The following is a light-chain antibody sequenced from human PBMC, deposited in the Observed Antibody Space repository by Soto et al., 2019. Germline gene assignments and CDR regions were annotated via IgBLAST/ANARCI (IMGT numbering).Light chain of an antibody. CDR3: SSYAGHNNYV. Sequence: QSALTQPPSASGSPGQSVTISCTGSSSDVGAFDSVSWYQQHPHKAPQIIIYEVSKRPSGVPDRFSGSKSGNTASLTVSGLQADDEADYFCSSYAGHNNYVFGTGTKLTVL. V-gene: IGLV2-8*01. J-gene: IGLJ1*01. CDR1: SSDVGAFDS. CDR2: EVS.